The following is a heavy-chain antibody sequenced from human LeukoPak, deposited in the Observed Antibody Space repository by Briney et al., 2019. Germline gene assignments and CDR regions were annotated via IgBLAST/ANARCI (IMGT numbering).Heavy chain of an antibody. Sequence: GGSLRLSCAASGFTFSSYAMSWVRQAPGKGLEWVSTIWGGGSSTYYVDSVKGRFTISRDNSKNTLYLQLSSLRAEDTAIYYCANSRDNWNDYYYYGLDVWGQGTTVTVSS. CDR2: IWGGGSST. J-gene: IGHJ6*02. CDR3: ANSRDNWNDYYYYGLDV. D-gene: IGHD1-1*01. CDR1: GFTFSSYA. V-gene: IGHV3-23*01.